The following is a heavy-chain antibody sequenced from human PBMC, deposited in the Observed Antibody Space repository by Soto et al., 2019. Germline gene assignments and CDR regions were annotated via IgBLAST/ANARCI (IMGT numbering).Heavy chain of an antibody. CDR1: GGSFSGYY. CDR2: INHSGST. CDR3: ARACSSSWYWRANYFDY. J-gene: IGHJ4*02. Sequence: SETLSLTCAVYGGSFSGYYWSWIRQPPGKGLECIGEINHSGSTNYNPSLKSRVTISVDTSKNQFSLKLSSVTGADTAVYYCARACSSSWYWRANYFDYWGQGTLVTVYS. V-gene: IGHV4-34*01. D-gene: IGHD6-13*01.